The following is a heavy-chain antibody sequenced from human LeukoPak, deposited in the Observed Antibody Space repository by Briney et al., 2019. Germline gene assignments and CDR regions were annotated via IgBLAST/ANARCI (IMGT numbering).Heavy chain of an antibody. CDR1: GGSVSSGSYY. CDR3: TRGARGAVAGQFDS. CDR2: IFDTENT. V-gene: IGHV4-61*01. Sequence: SETLSLTCTVSGGSVSSGSYYWSWIRQPPGKGLEWIGYIFDTENTNYNPSLKSRVTISVDTSKNQFSLKLNSVTAADTAVYYCTRGARGAVAGQFDSWGQGTLVTVSS. J-gene: IGHJ4*02. D-gene: IGHD6-19*01.